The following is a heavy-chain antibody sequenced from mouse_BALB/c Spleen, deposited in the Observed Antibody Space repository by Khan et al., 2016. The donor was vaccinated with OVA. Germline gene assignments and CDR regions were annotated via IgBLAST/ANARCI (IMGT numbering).Heavy chain of an antibody. CDR3: ARLEDI. D-gene: IGHD1-3*01. J-gene: IGHJ2*01. V-gene: IGHV2-9*02. Sequence: QVQLQQSGPGLVAPSQSLSITCTVSGFSLTSYGAHWVRQPLGRGLVWLGVIWAGGSTNYNSALMSRLSISKDNSNSQVFLKMNSLQTDDTAIYYCARLEDIWGQGTTLTVSS. CDR2: IWAGGST. CDR1: GFSLTSYG.